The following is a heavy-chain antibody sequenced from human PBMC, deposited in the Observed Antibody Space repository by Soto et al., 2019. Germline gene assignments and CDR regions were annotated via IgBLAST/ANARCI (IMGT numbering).Heavy chain of an antibody. CDR3: ARGARGYSYVFGY. J-gene: IGHJ4*02. CDR1: GGSISSGSYY. CDR2: IYYSGST. D-gene: IGHD5-18*01. V-gene: IGHV4-61*01. Sequence: SETLSLTCTVSGGSISSGSYYWSWIRQPPGKGLEWIGYIYYSGSTNYNPSLKSRVTISVDTSKNQFSLKLSSVTAADTAVYYCARGARGYSYVFGYWGQGTLVTVSS.